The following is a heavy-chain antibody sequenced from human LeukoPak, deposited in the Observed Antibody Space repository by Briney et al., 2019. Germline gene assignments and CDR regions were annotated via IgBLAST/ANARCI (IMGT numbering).Heavy chain of an antibody. CDR2: IFHSGST. D-gene: IGHD1-26*01. V-gene: IGHV4-38-2*02. CDR1: SYSISSGYF. Sequence: SETLSLTCSVSSYSISSGYFWGWVRQPPGKGLEWIGNIFHSGSTSYNPSLKSRLTISVDTSKNQFSLKLTSMTAADTAVYFCARAPSGSYIDSWGQGTLVTVSS. J-gene: IGHJ4*02. CDR3: ARAPSGSYIDS.